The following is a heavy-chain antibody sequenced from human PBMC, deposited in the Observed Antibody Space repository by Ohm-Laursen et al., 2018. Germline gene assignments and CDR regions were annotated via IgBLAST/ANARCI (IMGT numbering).Heavy chain of an antibody. J-gene: IGHJ3*02. V-gene: IGHV3-30*18. CDR2: ISYDGSNK. Sequence: SLRLSCTASGFTFSSYGMHWVRQAPGKGLEWVAVISYDGSNKYYADSVKGRFTISRDNSKNTLYLQMNSLRAEDTAVYYCAKGYTYYYDSSGLYDAFDIWGQGTMVTVSS. D-gene: IGHD3-22*01. CDR1: GFTFSSYG. CDR3: AKGYTYYYDSSGLYDAFDI.